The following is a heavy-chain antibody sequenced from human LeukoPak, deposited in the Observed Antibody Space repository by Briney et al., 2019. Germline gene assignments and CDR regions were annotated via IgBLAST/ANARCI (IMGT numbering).Heavy chain of an antibody. J-gene: IGHJ4*02. Sequence: GGSLRLSCAASGFTFSSYSMNWVRQAPGKGLEWVSSISSGSTYIYDADSVKGRFTISRDNAKNSLYLQMNSLRAEDTAVYYCARRPPRLPLDYWGQGTLVTVSS. V-gene: IGHV3-21*01. CDR3: ARRPPRLPLDY. CDR1: GFTFSSYS. CDR2: ISSGSTYI. D-gene: IGHD5-18*01.